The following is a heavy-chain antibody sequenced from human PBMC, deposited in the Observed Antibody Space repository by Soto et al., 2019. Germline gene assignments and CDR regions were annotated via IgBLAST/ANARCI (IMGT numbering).Heavy chain of an antibody. CDR3: AKDTSSNYVNGMDV. CDR1: GFTFSSYG. J-gene: IGHJ6*02. CDR2: ISYDGSNK. D-gene: IGHD4-4*01. V-gene: IGHV3-30*18. Sequence: GSLRLSCAASGFTFSSYGMHWVRQAPGKGLEWVAVISYDGSNKYYADSVKGRFTISRDNSKNTLYRQMNSLRAEDTAVYYCAKDTSSNYVNGMDVWGQGTTVTVSS.